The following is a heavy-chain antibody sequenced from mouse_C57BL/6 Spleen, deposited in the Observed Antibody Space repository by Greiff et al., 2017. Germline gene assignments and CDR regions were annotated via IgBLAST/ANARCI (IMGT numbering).Heavy chain of an antibody. V-gene: IGHV2-5*01. CDR2: IWRGGST. D-gene: IGHD4-1*01. J-gene: IGHJ4*01. Sequence: VQLQESGPGLVQPSQSLSITCTVSGFSLTSYGVHWVRQSPGKGLEWLGVIWRGGSTDYNAAFMSRLSITKDNSKSQVFFKMNSLQADDTAIYYCAKGGLGRDYYAMDYWGQGTSVTVSS. CDR1: GFSLTSYG. CDR3: AKGGLGRDYYAMDY.